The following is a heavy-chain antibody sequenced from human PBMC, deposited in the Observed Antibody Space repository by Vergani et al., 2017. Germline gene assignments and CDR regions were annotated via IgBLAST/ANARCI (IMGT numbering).Heavy chain of an antibody. J-gene: IGHJ3*02. D-gene: IGHD1-26*01. CDR3: ASFSIVGATTNAFDI. V-gene: IGHV5-51*01. CDR1: GYSFTSYW. Sequence: EVQLVQSGAEVKKPGESLKISCKGSGYSFTSYWIGWVRQMPGKGLEWMGIIYPGDSDTRYSPSFQGQVTISADKSISTAYLQWSSLEASDTAMYYCASFSIVGATTNAFDIWGQGTMVTVSS. CDR2: IYPGDSDT.